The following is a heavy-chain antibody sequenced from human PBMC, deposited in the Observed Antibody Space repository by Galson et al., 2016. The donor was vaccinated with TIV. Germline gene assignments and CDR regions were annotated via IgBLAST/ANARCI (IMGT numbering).Heavy chain of an antibody. CDR2: ISYSGSSK. J-gene: IGHJ4*02. CDR3: VKERLKFWSISLHSFDS. CDR1: GFTFSAYR. Sequence: SLRLSCAASGFTFSAYRMDWVRQAPGKGLEWAAVISYSGSSKYYLDSVKGRFTISRDNSKNTLYLQMNSLRPEDTAVYYCVKERLKFWSISLHSFDSWGQGTLVTVSS. V-gene: IGHV3-30*18. D-gene: IGHD3-3*01.